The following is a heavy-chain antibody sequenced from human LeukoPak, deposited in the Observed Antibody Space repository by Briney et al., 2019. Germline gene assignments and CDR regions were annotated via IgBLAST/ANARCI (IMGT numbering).Heavy chain of an antibody. D-gene: IGHD2-2*01. J-gene: IGHJ5*02. CDR2: IYYTGAT. CDR3: ARHKYPARYNWSDP. Sequence: SETLSLTCTVSGDSISSTSYYWGWIRQSPGAGLEWIGSIYYTGATYYNSSLKSRVTVSIDTSKNQFSLKVTSVTVADTAVYYCARHKYPARYNWSDPWGQGSLITVSS. CDR1: GDSISSTSYY. V-gene: IGHV4-39*01.